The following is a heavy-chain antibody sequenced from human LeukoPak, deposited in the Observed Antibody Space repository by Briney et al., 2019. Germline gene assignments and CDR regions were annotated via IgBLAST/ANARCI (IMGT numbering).Heavy chain of an antibody. V-gene: IGHV3-21*01. J-gene: IGHJ6*02. D-gene: IGHD6-13*01. CDR2: ISSSSSYI. CDR1: GFTFSSYA. Sequence: GGSLRLSCAASGFTFSSYAMSWVRQAPGKGLEWVSSISSSSSYIYYADSVKGRFTISRDNAKNSLYLQMNSLRAEDTAVYYCARSVWQQLPSGTYYYYGMDVWGQGTTVTVSS. CDR3: ARSVWQQLPSGTYYYYGMDV.